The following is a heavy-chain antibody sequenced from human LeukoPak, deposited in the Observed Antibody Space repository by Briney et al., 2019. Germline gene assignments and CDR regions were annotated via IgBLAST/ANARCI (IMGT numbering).Heavy chain of an antibody. CDR2: ISGSSGTT. CDR3: AKSKEDCCGSFDP. D-gene: IGHD2-15*01. J-gene: IGHJ5*02. Sequence: SGGSLRLSCAASGFTFNNYAMSWVRQAPGKGLEWVSAISGSSGTTYYADSAQGRFTISRDKSKNTLYLQMNSLRAEDTAVYYCAKSKEDCCGSFDPWGQGTLVTVSS. CDR1: GFTFNNYA. V-gene: IGHV3-23*01.